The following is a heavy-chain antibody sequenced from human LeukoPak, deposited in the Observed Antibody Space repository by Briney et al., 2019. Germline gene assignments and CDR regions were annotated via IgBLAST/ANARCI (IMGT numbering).Heavy chain of an antibody. CDR1: GGTISSYA. CDR3: ARDRRPLVGATTWSRVYYYYYYMDV. J-gene: IGHJ6*03. Sequence: SVKVSCKASGGTISSYAISWVRQAPGQGLEWMGGIIPIFGTANYAQKFQGRVTITTDESTSTAYMELSSLRSEDTAVYYCARDRRPLVGATTWSRVYYYYYYMDVWGKGTTVTVSS. CDR2: IIPIFGTA. V-gene: IGHV1-69*05. D-gene: IGHD1-26*01.